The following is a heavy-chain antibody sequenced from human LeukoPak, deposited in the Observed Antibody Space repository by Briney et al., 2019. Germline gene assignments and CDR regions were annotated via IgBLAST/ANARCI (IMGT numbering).Heavy chain of an antibody. J-gene: IGHJ4*02. Sequence: GGSLRLSCAASGFTFSSYGMHWVRQAPGKGLEWVAFIRYDGSNKYYADSVKGRFTISRDNSKNTLYLQMNSLRAEDTAAYYCAKDRTVTTTPYYFDYWGQGTLVSVSS. D-gene: IGHD4-17*01. V-gene: IGHV3-30*02. CDR3: AKDRTVTTTPYYFDY. CDR2: IRYDGSNK. CDR1: GFTFSSYG.